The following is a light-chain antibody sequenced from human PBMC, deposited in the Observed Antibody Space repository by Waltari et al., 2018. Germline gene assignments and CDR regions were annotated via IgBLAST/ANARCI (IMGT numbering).Light chain of an antibody. Sequence: DIQMTQSPSTLSASVGDRVIITCRASQSITTWLAWYQHKPGKAPKLLIYKTSTLESGVPSRFSGSGSGTEFTLTISSLQPDDFATYYCQHYNSYSGDTFGQGTKLEI. V-gene: IGKV1-5*03. CDR2: KTS. CDR1: QSITTW. J-gene: IGKJ2*01. CDR3: QHYNSYSGDT.